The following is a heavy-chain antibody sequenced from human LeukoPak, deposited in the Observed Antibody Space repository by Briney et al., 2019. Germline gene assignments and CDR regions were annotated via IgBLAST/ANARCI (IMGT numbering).Heavy chain of an antibody. J-gene: IGHJ3*02. V-gene: IGHV3-13*01. Sequence: PGGSLRLSCAASGFTFSSYDMHWVRQATGKGLEWVSAIGTAGDTYYPGSVKGRFTISRENAKNSLYLQMNSLRAGDTAVYYCARGYHGSGSCNAFDIWGQGTMVTVSS. CDR3: ARGYHGSGSCNAFDI. CDR1: GFTFSSYD. D-gene: IGHD3-10*01. CDR2: IGTAGDT.